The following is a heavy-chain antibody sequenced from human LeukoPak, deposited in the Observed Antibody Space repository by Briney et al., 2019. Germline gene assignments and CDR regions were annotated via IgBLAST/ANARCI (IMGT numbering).Heavy chain of an antibody. CDR3: ASTYYYGSGSFNWFDP. V-gene: IGHV4-39*01. J-gene: IGHJ5*02. CDR2: IYYSGST. CDR1: GGSISSSSYY. Sequence: KPSETLSLTCTVSGGSISSSSYYWGWIRQPPGKGLEWIGSIYYSGSTYYNPSLKSRVTIPVDTSKNQFSLKLSSVTAADTAVYYCASTYYYGSGSFNWFDPWGQGTLVTVSS. D-gene: IGHD3-10*01.